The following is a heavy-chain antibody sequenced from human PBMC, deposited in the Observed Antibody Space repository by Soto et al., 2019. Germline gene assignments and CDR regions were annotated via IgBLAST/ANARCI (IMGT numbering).Heavy chain of an antibody. CDR3: ARSTAHYDFWSGYSPPNYYYYGMDV. D-gene: IGHD3-3*01. CDR2: IGTAGDT. CDR1: GFTFSSYD. V-gene: IGHV3-13*01. J-gene: IGHJ6*02. Sequence: PGGSLRLSCAASGFTFSSYDMHWVRQATGKGLEWVSAIGTAGDTYYPGSVKGRFTISRENAKNSLYLQMNSLRAGDTAVYYCARSTAHYDFWSGYSPPNYYYYGMDVWGQGTTVTVS.